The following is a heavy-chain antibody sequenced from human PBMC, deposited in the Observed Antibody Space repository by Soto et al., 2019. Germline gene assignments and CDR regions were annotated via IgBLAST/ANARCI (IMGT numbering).Heavy chain of an antibody. V-gene: IGHV4-59*01. CDR2: INYSGST. CDR3: ARTFFGLATGRLNWFDP. D-gene: IGHD3-3*01. J-gene: IGHJ5*02. CDR1: GGSISTYY. Sequence: LPETLSLTCTVSGGSISTYYWNWIRQPPGKGLEWIGQINYSGSTNYNASLNSRVTISLDTPKNQFSLKLSSVTAADTAVYYCARTFFGLATGRLNWFDPWGQGTLVTVSS.